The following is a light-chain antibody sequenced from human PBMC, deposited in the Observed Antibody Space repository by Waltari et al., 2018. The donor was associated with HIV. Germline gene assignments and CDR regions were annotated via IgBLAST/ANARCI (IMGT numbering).Light chain of an antibody. CDR2: DAS. V-gene: IGKV1-33*01. J-gene: IGKJ2*03. Sequence: DIQMTQSPSSLSASVGDRVTITCQASQDITNYLNWYQQKPGKAPKLLIYDASNLETGVPSRFSGSGSGTDCTVTISSLQPEDVSTYYCQQYDNLPYSVGQGTKLEIK. CDR3: QQYDNLPYS. CDR1: QDITNY.